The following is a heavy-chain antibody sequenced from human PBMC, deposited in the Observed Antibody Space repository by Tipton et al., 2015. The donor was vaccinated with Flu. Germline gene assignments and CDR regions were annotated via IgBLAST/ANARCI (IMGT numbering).Heavy chain of an antibody. J-gene: IGHJ4*02. CDR3: AREGLEMSTIPFFDY. V-gene: IGHV4-34*01. Sequence: TLSLTCAVYGGSFSDYYWSWIRQPPGKGLEWIGENNHSGSTNYNPSLKSRVTISLDTSMNQFFLKLTSVTAADTAVYYCAREGLEMSTIPFFDYWGQGTLVTVSS. CDR2: NNHSGST. CDR1: GGSFSDYY. D-gene: IGHD5-24*01.